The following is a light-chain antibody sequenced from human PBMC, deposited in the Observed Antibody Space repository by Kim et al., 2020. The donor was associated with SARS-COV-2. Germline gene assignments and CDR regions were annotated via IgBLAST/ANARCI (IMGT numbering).Light chain of an antibody. J-gene: IGKJ3*01. CDR2: GAS. Sequence: SPGERATLFCRASPSVSSDYLAWYQQKPGQAPRLLIYGASNRATGIPDRFSGSGSRTDFTLTISRLEPEDFAVYCCQQYGDSIPTFGPGTKVDIK. CDR3: QQYGDSIPT. CDR1: PSVSSDY. V-gene: IGKV3-20*01.